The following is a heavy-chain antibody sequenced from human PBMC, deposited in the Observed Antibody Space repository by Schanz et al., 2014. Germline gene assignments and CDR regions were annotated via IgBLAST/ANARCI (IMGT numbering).Heavy chain of an antibody. CDR2: ISGSGVTI. D-gene: IGHD3-9*01. V-gene: IGHV3-23*04. J-gene: IGHJ4*02. CDR3: GKHVRSLTGNDY. CDR1: GFTFSSYA. Sequence: EVQLVESGGGLVQPGGSLRLSCSASGFTFSSYAMSWVRQTPGKGLEWVSVISGSGVTIYYADSVKGRFTISRDNSKTTLYLQMNSLRAEDTAGYYCGKHVRSLTGNDYWGQGTLVTVSS.